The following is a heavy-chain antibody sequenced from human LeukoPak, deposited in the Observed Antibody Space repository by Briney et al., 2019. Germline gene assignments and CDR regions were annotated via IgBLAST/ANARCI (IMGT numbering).Heavy chain of an antibody. Sequence: SVKVSCKASGYTFTSYGISWVRQAPGQGLEWMGGIISIFGTANFAQKFQGRVTITADKSTSTAYMELSSLRSEDTAVYYCARHMGRGGYSYAFDIWGQGTMVTVSS. V-gene: IGHV1-69*06. J-gene: IGHJ3*02. CDR3: ARHMGRGGYSYAFDI. D-gene: IGHD5-18*01. CDR1: GYTFTSYG. CDR2: IISIFGTA.